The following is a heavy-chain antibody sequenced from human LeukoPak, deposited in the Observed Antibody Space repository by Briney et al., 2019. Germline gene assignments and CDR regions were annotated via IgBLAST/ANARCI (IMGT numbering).Heavy chain of an antibody. D-gene: IGHD2-21*01. J-gene: IGHJ4*02. CDR2: VSTSGTT. Sequence: PSETLSLTCTVSGGSISSGSYYWSWIRQPAGKRLEWIGRVSTSGTTNYNPSLKSRVTILVDTSKNQFSLKLSSVTAADTAVYYCARGVVIAPQTFDYWGQGILVTVSS. CDR3: ARGVVIAPQTFDY. CDR1: GGSISSGSYY. V-gene: IGHV4-61*02.